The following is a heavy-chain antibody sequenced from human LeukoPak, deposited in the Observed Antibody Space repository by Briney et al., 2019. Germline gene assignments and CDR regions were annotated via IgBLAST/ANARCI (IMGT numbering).Heavy chain of an antibody. CDR2: ISFDGSDK. V-gene: IGHV3-30*16. Sequence: GGSLRLSCAASGFTFSSYAMSWGRQARGKGPEWGAVISFDGSDKFYADSVKGRFSISRDNYKNTLYLQMDSVTVEDTAVYYCAREGSSAELDPWGQGTLVTVSS. CDR1: GFTFSSYA. D-gene: IGHD6-6*01. J-gene: IGHJ5*02. CDR3: AREGSSAELDP.